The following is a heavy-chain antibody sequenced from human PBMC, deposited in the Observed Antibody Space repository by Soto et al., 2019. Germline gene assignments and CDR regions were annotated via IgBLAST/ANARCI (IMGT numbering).Heavy chain of an antibody. Sequence: QVHLVQSGAEVKKPGSSVKVSCKASGDTFTKYGISWVRQAPGQGLEWMGGVIPLFGTPNYAQRFQDRVTITADPSTTTAYLELASLTSEDTAMYFCAREFELSGSYFFDHWGQGTLISVSS. CDR2: VIPLFGTP. V-gene: IGHV1-69*01. J-gene: IGHJ4*02. D-gene: IGHD1-26*01. CDR3: AREFELSGSYFFDH. CDR1: GDTFTKYG.